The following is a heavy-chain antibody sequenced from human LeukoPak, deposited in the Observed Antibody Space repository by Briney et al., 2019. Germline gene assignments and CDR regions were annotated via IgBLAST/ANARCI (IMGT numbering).Heavy chain of an antibody. J-gene: IGHJ4*02. CDR2: INHSGST. CDR3: ARGRDYGSGSYAYDY. Sequence: SETLTLTCAAYGWSFSGYYWRWIRQPPGKGLEWIGEINHSGSTNYNPSLKSRITISVDTSKTQFSLKLSSVTAADTAVYYCARGRDYGSGSYAYDYGGQGTLVTVSS. V-gene: IGHV4-34*01. CDR1: GWSFSGYY. D-gene: IGHD3-10*01.